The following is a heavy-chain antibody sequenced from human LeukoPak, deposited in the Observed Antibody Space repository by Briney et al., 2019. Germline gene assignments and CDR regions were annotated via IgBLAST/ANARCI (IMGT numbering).Heavy chain of an antibody. D-gene: IGHD6-19*01. CDR1: GYTLTELS. V-gene: IGHV1-24*01. J-gene: IGHJ4*02. CDR2: FDPEDGET. CDR3: AKESGAVSGPDYFDS. Sequence: ASVKVSCKVSGYTLTELSMHWVRQAPGKGLEWMGGFDPEDGETIYAQKFQGRVTMTEDTSTDTAYMELSSLRSEDMAVYFCAKESGAVSGPDYFDSWGQGTLLTVSS.